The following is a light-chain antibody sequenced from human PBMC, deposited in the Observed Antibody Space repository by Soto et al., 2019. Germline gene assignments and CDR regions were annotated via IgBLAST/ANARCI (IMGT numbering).Light chain of an antibody. J-gene: IGKJ4*01. V-gene: IGKV3-11*01. CDR3: QQRSNWPLT. CDR1: QSVSSK. Sequence: EIVLTQSPATLSLSPGERATLSCRASQSVSSKLAWYQQKPGQAPRLLIYDASNRATGIPARFSGSGSGTDFTLTISSLEPEDIGVYYCQQRSNWPLTFGGGTKGEIK. CDR2: DAS.